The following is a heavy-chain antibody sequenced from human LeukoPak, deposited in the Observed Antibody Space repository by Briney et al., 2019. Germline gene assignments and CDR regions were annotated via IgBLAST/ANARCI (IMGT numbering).Heavy chain of an antibody. CDR3: ARLYSSSWSEGYYFDY. D-gene: IGHD6-13*01. Sequence: SETLSLTCTVSGDSISSYHWSWIRQPPGKGLEWIGYIYNSGSTSYNPSLKTRVTMSLDTSKNQFSLKLTSVTAADTAVYYCARLYSSSWSEGYYFDYWGQGTLVTVSS. CDR2: IYNSGST. CDR1: GDSISSYH. V-gene: IGHV4-59*08. J-gene: IGHJ4*02.